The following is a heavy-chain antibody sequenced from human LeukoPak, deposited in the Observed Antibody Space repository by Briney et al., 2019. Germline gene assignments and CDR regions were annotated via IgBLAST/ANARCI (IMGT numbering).Heavy chain of an antibody. D-gene: IGHD1-1*01. CDR3: ARDQLGAVLYFDY. V-gene: IGHV3-23*01. Sequence: GGSLRLSCAASGFTFSSYGMSWVRQAPGKGLEWVSAISGSGGSTYYADSVKGRFTISRDNSKNTLYLQINSLRVEDTAVYYCARDQLGAVLYFDYWGQGTLVTVSS. CDR2: ISGSGGST. J-gene: IGHJ4*02. CDR1: GFTFSSYG.